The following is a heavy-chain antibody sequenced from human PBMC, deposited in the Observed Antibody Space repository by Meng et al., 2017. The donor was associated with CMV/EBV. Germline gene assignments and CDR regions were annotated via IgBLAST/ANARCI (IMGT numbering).Heavy chain of an antibody. CDR3: ARIVIVPAAPYYYYYGMDV. CDR2: INPNSGGT. J-gene: IGHJ6*02. D-gene: IGHD2-2*01. CDR1: GYTFTGYY. Sequence: ASVKVSCKASGYTFTGYYMHWVRQAPGQGLEWMGWINPNSGGTNYAQKFQGRVTMTRDTSISTAYMELSRLRSDDTAVYYCARIVIVPAAPYYYYYGMDVWGLGTTVTVSS. V-gene: IGHV1-2*02.